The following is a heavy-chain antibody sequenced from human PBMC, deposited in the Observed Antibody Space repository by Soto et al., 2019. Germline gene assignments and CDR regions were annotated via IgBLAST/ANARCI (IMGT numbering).Heavy chain of an antibody. V-gene: IGHV3-21*01. J-gene: IGHJ6*02. CDR1: GFTFSSYS. CDR3: ARDDGSAGHWNYVIYYYGMDV. CDR2: ISSSSSYI. D-gene: IGHD1-7*01. Sequence: NPGGSLRLSCAASGFTFSSYSMNWVRQAPGKGLEWVSSISSSSSYIYYADSVKGRFTISRDNAKNSLYLQMNSLRAEDTAVYYCARDDGSAGHWNYVIYYYGMDVWGQGTTVTVSS.